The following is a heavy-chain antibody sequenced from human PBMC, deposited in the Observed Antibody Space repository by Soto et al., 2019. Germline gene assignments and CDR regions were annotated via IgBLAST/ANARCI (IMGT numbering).Heavy chain of an antibody. V-gene: IGHV3-9*01. J-gene: IGHJ6*02. D-gene: IGHD6-19*01. CDR3: AKEYSSGQLYYYYGMDV. CDR2: ISWNSGSI. CDR1: GFTFDDYA. Sequence: GGSLRLSCAASGFTFDDYAMHWVRQAPGKGLEWVSGISWNSGSIGYADSVKGRFTISRDNAKNSLYLQMNSLRAEDTALYYCAKEYSSGQLYYYYGMDVWGQGTTVTVSS.